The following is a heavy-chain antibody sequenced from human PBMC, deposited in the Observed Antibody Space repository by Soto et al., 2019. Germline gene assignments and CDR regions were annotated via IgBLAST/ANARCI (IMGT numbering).Heavy chain of an antibody. Sequence: ASVKVSCKASGYTFTSYDINWVRQATGQGLEWMGWMNPNSGNTGYAQKFQGRVTMTRNTSISTAYMELSSLRSEDTAVYYCARGLLRDGYNLIYYFDYWGQGTLVTVSS. J-gene: IGHJ4*02. CDR2: MNPNSGNT. V-gene: IGHV1-8*01. CDR1: GYTFTSYD. D-gene: IGHD5-12*01. CDR3: ARGLLRDGYNLIYYFDY.